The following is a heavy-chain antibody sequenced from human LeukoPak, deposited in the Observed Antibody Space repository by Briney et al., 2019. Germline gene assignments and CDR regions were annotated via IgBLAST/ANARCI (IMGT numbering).Heavy chain of an antibody. CDR2: TGPDGKKT. J-gene: IGHJ6*03. D-gene: IGHD2-15*01. V-gene: IGHV3-33*01. CDR3: ARQMVEGQQNYYMDV. Sequence: VGALRLSCAASGFTFNRYGMQWVRQAPGKGLEWVAFTGPDGKKTFYGDSLNGRFTISRDNFEDTVFLQMNTMRAEDTAVYYCARQMVEGQQNYYMDVWGNGTTVTVSS. CDR1: GFTFNRYG.